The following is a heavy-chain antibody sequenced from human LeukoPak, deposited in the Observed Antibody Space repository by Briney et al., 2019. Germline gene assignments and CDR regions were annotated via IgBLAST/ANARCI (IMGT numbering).Heavy chain of an antibody. CDR1: GVSISSSSYY. V-gene: IGHV4-39*07. CDR3: ARGGYDTGWSNY. J-gene: IGHJ4*02. CDR2: IYYSGIT. Sequence: SETLSLTCTVSGVSISSSSYYWGWIRQPPGRGLEWIGSIYYSGITYYNPSLKSRVTISVQTSKNQLSLKLSSVTAADTAMYYCARGGYDTGWSNYWGQGTLVTVSS. D-gene: IGHD6-19*01.